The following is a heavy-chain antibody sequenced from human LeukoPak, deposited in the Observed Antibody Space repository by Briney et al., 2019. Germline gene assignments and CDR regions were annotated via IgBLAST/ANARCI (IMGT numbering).Heavy chain of an antibody. CDR1: GYTSTDYY. D-gene: IGHD1-20*01. V-gene: IGHV1-69-2*01. CDR2: IDPEDGET. CDR3: ATGHITAATGFAY. J-gene: IGHJ4*02. Sequence: ASVKVSCKVSGYTSTDYYVHWVQQAPGNGLEWMGLIDPEDGETIYAEEFQGRVSITADTSTDTAYMELSSLRFDDTAVYYCATGHITAATGFAYWGQGNLVTVSS.